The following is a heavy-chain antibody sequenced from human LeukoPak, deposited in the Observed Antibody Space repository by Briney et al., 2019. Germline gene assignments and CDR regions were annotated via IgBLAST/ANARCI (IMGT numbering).Heavy chain of an antibody. D-gene: IGHD3/OR15-3a*01. V-gene: IGHV1-69*05. Sequence: GASVKVSCKASGYTFTGYYMHWVRQAPGQGLEWMGGIIPIFGTANYAQKFQGRVTITTDESTSTAYMELSSLRSEDTAVYYCARESGLVKGFDPWGQGTLVTVSS. CDR2: IIPIFGTA. J-gene: IGHJ5*02. CDR3: ARESGLVKGFDP. CDR1: GYTFTGYY.